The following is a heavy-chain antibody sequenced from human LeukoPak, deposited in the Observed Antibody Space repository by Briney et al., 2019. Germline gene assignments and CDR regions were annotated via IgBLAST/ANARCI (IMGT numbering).Heavy chain of an antibody. CDR1: GYTFTSYY. Sequence: ASVTVSCKASGYTFTSYYIHWVRQAPGQGLEWMGIINPFNGDTTYAQRFQGRLTLTSDTSTSTVDVELTSLRSDDTAVYYCARDGRYRSGWSFDYWGQGTQVTVSS. CDR2: INPFNGDT. V-gene: IGHV1-46*01. J-gene: IGHJ4*02. CDR3: ARDGRYRSGWSFDY. D-gene: IGHD6-19*01.